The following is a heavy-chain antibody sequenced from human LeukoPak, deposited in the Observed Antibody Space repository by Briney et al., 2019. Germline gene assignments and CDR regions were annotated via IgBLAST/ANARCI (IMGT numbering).Heavy chain of an antibody. V-gene: IGHV4-34*01. CDR3: ARGRRGFRVITFGGVKNWFDP. CDR2: INHSGST. D-gene: IGHD3-16*01. Sequence: SETLSLTCAVYGGSFSGYYWSWIRQPPGKGLEWIGEINHSGSTNYNPSLKSRVTISVDTSKNQFSLKLSSVTAADTAVYYCARGRRGFRVITFGGVKNWFDPWGQGTLVTVSS. J-gene: IGHJ5*02. CDR1: GGSFSGYY.